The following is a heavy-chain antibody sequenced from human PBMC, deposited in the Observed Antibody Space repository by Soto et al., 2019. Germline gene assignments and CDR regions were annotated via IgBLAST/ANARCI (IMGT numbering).Heavy chain of an antibody. Sequence: EVQLVDSGGGLVQPGGSLRLSCAASGFTVSNKHMSWVRQAPGKGLEWVSTIYSGGTTYYAGSVKGRFTISRDNSKNTLSLQMNSLRADDTAVYYCARADRSACDIWGQGTVVTVSS. CDR3: ARADRSACDI. J-gene: IGHJ3*02. CDR2: IYSGGTT. V-gene: IGHV3-66*01. CDR1: GFTVSNKH.